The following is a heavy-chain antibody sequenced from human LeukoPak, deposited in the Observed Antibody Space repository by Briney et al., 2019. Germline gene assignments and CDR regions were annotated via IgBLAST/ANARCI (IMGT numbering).Heavy chain of an antibody. D-gene: IGHD5-18*01. CDR1: GGSINSYY. V-gene: IGHV4-4*07. J-gene: IGHJ4*02. CDR2: IYTSGST. CDR3: AREGDVDTAMVTYFDY. Sequence: PSETLSLTCTVSGGSINSYYWSWIRQPAGKGLEWIGRIYTSGSTNYNPSLKSRVTMSVDTSKNQFSLKLSSVTAADTAVYYCAREGDVDTAMVTYFDYWGQGTLVTVSS.